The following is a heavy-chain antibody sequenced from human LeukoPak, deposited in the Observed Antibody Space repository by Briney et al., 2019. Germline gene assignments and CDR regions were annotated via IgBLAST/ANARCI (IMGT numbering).Heavy chain of an antibody. Sequence: PSETLSHTCTVSGGSISSYCWSWIRQPAGKGLEWIGRIYTSGSTNYNPSLKSRVTMSVDTSKNQFSLKLSSVTAADTAVYYCARDTYCYDSSGYWNYMDVWGKGTTVTVSS. V-gene: IGHV4-4*07. CDR1: GGSISSYC. D-gene: IGHD3-22*01. CDR3: ARDTYCYDSSGYWNYMDV. CDR2: IYTSGST. J-gene: IGHJ6*03.